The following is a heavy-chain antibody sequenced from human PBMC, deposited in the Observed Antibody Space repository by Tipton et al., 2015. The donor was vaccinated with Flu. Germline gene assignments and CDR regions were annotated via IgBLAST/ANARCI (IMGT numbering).Heavy chain of an antibody. Sequence: QMQLVQSGAEVKKPGSSVKVSCRPSGGIFSSYAISWVRQAPGQGLEWMGGIIPIFGTTNYAQKFQGRVTITADESTSTAYMELSSLRSEDPAVYYCARPEKWLVQRPWSPFDYWGQGTLVTVSS. CDR2: IIPIFGTT. D-gene: IGHD6-19*01. CDR3: ARPEKWLVQRPWSPFDY. CDR1: GGIFSSYA. V-gene: IGHV1-69*01. J-gene: IGHJ4*02.